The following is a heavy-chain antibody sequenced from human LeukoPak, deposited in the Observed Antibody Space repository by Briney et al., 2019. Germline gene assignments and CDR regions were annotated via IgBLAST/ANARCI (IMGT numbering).Heavy chain of an antibody. CDR3: ARAGITMIRGVIGGFDY. J-gene: IGHJ4*02. D-gene: IGHD3-10*01. V-gene: IGHV3-23*01. Sequence: GGSLRLSCAASGFTFSSYGMSWVRQAPGKGLEWVSAISGSGGSTYYADSVKGRFTISRDNSKNTLYLQMNSLRAEDTAVYYCARAGITMIRGVIGGFDYWGQGNLVTVSS. CDR2: ISGSGGST. CDR1: GFTFSSYG.